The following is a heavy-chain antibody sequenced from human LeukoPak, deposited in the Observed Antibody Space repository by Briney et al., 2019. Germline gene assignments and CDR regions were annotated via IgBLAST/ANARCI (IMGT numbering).Heavy chain of an antibody. Sequence: PGGSLRLSCAASGLTFSSHEMNWVRQAPGKGLEWVSYISSSGTTIYYADPVKGRFTISRDNAKNSVYLQMNSLRAEDTAVYYCASSFLILDYWGQGTLVIVSS. D-gene: IGHD3-3*01. CDR3: ASSFLILDY. V-gene: IGHV3-48*03. CDR2: ISSSGTTI. J-gene: IGHJ4*02. CDR1: GLTFSSHE.